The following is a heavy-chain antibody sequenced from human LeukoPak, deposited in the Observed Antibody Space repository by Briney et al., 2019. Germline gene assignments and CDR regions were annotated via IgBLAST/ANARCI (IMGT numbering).Heavy chain of an antibody. Sequence: SETLSLTCTVSGGSISSGGYYWGWIRQHPGKGLEWIGYIYYSGSTYYNPSLKSRVTISVDTSKNQFSLKLSSVTAADTAVYYCARANCGGGSCYSDYWGQGTLVTVSS. V-gene: IGHV4-31*03. CDR3: ARANCGGGSCYSDY. D-gene: IGHD2-15*01. CDR1: GGSISSGGYY. CDR2: IYYSGST. J-gene: IGHJ4*02.